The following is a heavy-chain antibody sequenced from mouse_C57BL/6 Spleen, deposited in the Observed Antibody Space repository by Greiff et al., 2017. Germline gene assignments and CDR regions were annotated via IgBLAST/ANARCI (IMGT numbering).Heavy chain of an antibody. V-gene: IGHV5-6*01. J-gene: IGHJ2*01. D-gene: IGHD2-2*01. Sequence: EVMLVESGGDLVKPGGSLKLSCAASGFTFSSYGMSWVRQTPDKRLEWVATISSGGSYTYYPDSVKGRFTISRDNAKNTLYLQMSSLKSEDTAMYYCARGGGYDGEYYFDYWGQGTTLTVSS. CDR3: ARGGGYDGEYYFDY. CDR1: GFTFSSYG. CDR2: ISSGGSYT.